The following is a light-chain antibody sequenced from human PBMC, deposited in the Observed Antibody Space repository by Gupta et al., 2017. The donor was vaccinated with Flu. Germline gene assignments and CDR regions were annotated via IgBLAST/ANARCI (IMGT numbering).Light chain of an antibody. Sequence: PGERATLSCRASQSVSNYLAWHQPKPGQPPRLLIYDASIRATGTPARFSGSGSETDLTLTISSLDPEDFAVYYCQQRRTWLTFGEGTKVEIK. CDR2: DAS. J-gene: IGKJ4*01. CDR1: QSVSNY. CDR3: QQRRTWLT. V-gene: IGKV3-11*01.